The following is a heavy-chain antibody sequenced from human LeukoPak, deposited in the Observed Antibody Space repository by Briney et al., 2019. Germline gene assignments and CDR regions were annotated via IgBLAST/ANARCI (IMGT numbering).Heavy chain of an antibody. V-gene: IGHV1-69*13. Sequence: SVKVSCKASGGTFSSYAISWVRQAPGQGLEWMGGIIPIFGTANYAQKFQGRVTITADESTSTAYMELSSLRSEDTAVYYCASVPSHEIAFDIWGQGTMVTVSS. CDR1: GGTFSSYA. CDR3: ASVPSHEIAFDI. CDR2: IIPIFGTA. D-gene: IGHD5-24*01. J-gene: IGHJ3*02.